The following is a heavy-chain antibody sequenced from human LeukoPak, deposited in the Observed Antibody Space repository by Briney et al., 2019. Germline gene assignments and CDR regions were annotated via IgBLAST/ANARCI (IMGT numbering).Heavy chain of an antibody. CDR1: GFTFSSYA. CDR3: ARVPAAAAYFDY. V-gene: IGHV3-30-3*01. J-gene: IGHJ4*02. D-gene: IGHD6-13*01. Sequence: GGSLRLSCAASGFTFSSYAMHWVRQAPGKGLEWVAVISYDGSNKYYADSVKGRFTISRDNSKNTLYLQMNSLRAEDTAVYYCARVPAAAAYFDYWGQGTLVTVSS. CDR2: ISYDGSNK.